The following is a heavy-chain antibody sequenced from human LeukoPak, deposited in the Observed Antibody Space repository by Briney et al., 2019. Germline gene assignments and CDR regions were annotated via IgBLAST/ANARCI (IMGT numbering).Heavy chain of an antibody. CDR2: ISSSSSYI. V-gene: IGHV3-21*01. CDR3: ARDEGDGYGEGAFDI. J-gene: IGHJ3*02. CDR1: GFTFSSYS. Sequence: GGSLRLSCAASGFTFSSYSMNWVRQAPGKGLEWVSSISSSSSYIYYADSMKGRFTISRDNAKNSLYLQMNSLRAEDTAVYYCARDEGDGYGEGAFDIWGQGTMVTVSS. D-gene: IGHD4-17*01.